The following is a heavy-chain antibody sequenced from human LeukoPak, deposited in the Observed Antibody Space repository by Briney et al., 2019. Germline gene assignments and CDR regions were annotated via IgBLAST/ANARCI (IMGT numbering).Heavy chain of an antibody. CDR1: GFTFRNYW. V-gene: IGHV3-7*05. J-gene: IGHJ5*02. Sequence: GGSLRLSCAASGFTFRNYWMIWVRQAPGKGLEWLGSIKEDGSAKRYADSVRGRFTISRDNAQTTLYLQMNSLRAEDTAVYYCARASDPWLQLTWGQGTLVTVSS. D-gene: IGHD5-24*01. CDR2: IKEDGSAK. CDR3: ARASDPWLQLT.